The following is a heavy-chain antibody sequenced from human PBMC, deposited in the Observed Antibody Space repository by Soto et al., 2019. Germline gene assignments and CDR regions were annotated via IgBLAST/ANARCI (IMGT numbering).Heavy chain of an antibody. CDR1: GFTFSSYG. CDR2: ISYDGSNK. D-gene: IGHD2-2*01. J-gene: IGHJ5*02. V-gene: IGHV3-30*18. Sequence: GGSLRLSCASSGFTFSSYGMRSVRQAAGKGLERVAVISYDGSNKYYAECVKGRFTISRDNSKSTLYLQMNSLRAEDTAVYYCAKDGGYCISTSCYLDWFDPWGQGTLVTVSS. CDR3: AKDGGYCISTSCYLDWFDP.